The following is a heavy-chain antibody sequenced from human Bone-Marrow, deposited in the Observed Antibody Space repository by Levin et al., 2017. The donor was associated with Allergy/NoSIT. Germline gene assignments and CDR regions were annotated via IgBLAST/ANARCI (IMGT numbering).Heavy chain of an antibody. V-gene: IGHV1-69*13. J-gene: IGHJ6*02. CDR2: IIPFFGSA. CDR3: ARGPPTGYGMDV. CDR1: GGTFSNSA. Sequence: AASVKVSCKVSGGTFSNSAFNWVRQAPGQGLEWMGGIIPFFGSANYPQKFQGRVTISADESASTISMELSSLRSEDTAMYFCARGPPTGYGMDVWGQGTTVTVSS.